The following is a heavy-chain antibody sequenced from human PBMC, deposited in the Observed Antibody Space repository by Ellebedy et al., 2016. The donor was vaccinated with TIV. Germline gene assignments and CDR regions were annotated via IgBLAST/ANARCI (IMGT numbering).Heavy chain of an antibody. J-gene: IGHJ4*02. CDR1: GFTFRSHV. V-gene: IGHV3-33*01. CDR3: ARDRSSMYSGDYIGLDY. CDR2: IWYDEANK. D-gene: IGHD4-17*01. Sequence: GESLKISXVASGFTFRSHVMHWVRQAPGKGLEWVAVIWYDEANKFYGDSVRGRFTIARDDSKNTLYLQMHSLRVDDTAIYYCARDRSSMYSGDYIGLDYWGQGTLVTVSS.